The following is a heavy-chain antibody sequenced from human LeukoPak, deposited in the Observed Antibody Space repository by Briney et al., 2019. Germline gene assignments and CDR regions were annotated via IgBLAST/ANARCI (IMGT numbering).Heavy chain of an antibody. D-gene: IGHD3/OR15-3a*01. CDR3: AKRGVVIRVILVGFHKAAYYFES. CDR1: GFTVSSNY. Sequence: GGSLRLSCAASGFTVSSNYMSWVRQAPEKGLEWVAGISDSGGSTNYADSVKGRFTISRDNPKNTLYLQMNSLRAEDTAVYFCAKRGVVIRVILVGFHKAAYYFESWGQGALVTVSS. CDR2: ISDSGGST. J-gene: IGHJ4*02. V-gene: IGHV3-23*01.